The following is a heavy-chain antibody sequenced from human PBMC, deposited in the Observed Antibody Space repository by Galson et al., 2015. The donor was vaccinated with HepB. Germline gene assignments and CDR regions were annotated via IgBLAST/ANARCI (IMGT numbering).Heavy chain of an antibody. CDR1: DFTFNDAW. V-gene: IGHV3-15*07. CDR3: TPVGHTYYHYYYMDV. D-gene: IGHD3/OR15-3a*01. Sequence: SLRLSCAASDFTFNDAWMSWVRQAPGKGLEWVGRIKSKIDGGAAEYAAPEKGRFTISLNDSKNTLYLQIKSLKTEDTAVYYCTPVGHTYYHYYYMDVWGKGTTVTVSS. J-gene: IGHJ6*03. CDR2: IKSKIDGGAA.